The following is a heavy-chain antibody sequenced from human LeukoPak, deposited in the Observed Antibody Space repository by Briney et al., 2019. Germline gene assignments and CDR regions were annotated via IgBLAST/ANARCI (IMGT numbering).Heavy chain of an antibody. CDR1: GFNFGSYS. D-gene: IGHD3-10*01. CDR3: ARKSASGNYPLDY. V-gene: IGHV3-23*01. CDR2: MSADSATT. J-gene: IGHJ4*02. Sequence: GGSLRLSCAASGFNFGSYSMTWVRQAPGKGLEWVSVMSADSATTFYADSVRGRFTIPRDNAKNTVFLQMSSLRAEDTALYYCARKSASGNYPLDYWGQGTLVTVSS.